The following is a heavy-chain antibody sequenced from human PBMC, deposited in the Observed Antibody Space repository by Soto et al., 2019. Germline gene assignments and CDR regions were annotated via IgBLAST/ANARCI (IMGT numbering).Heavy chain of an antibody. CDR3: ARGGVTYTYSSSSGNAFDI. CDR1: GYTFTSYD. D-gene: IGHD6-13*01. J-gene: IGHJ3*02. V-gene: IGHV1-8*01. Sequence: QVQLVQSGAEVKKPGASVKVSCKASGYTFTSYDINWVRQATGQGLEWMGWMNPNSGNTGYAQKFQGRVTMTRNTSISTAYMELSSLRSEDTAVYYCARGGVTYTYSSSSGNAFDIWGQGTMVTVSS. CDR2: MNPNSGNT.